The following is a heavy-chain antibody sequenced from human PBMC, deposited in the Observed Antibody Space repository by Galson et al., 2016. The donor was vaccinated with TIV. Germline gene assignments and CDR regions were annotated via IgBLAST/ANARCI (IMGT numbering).Heavy chain of an antibody. J-gene: IGHJ3*02. CDR2: IIPKSGTA. CDR1: GSTFSSNA. Sequence: SVKVSCKASGSTFSSNAINWVRQAPGQGLEWMGGIIPKSGTANYAQKFQGRVTITADESTSTAYMELSSLTSEDTAVYYCARDQNRLVRTRYGFDIWGQGTMVTVSS. V-gene: IGHV1-69*13. CDR3: ARDQNRLVRTRYGFDI. D-gene: IGHD6-19*01.